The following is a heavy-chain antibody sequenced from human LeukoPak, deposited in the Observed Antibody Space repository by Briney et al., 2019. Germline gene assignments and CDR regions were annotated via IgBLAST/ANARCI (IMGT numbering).Heavy chain of an antibody. CDR2: INPDGSST. D-gene: IGHD3-10*01. CDR1: GFTFSXYX. V-gene: IGHV3-74*01. CDR3: ARGGLGAFDI. Sequence: CAASGFTFSXYXXHXVXHAPGXXXGWVSRINPDGSSTSYAHSVKGRFTLSRDNAKNTLYLQMNSLRAEDTAVYYCARGGLGAFDIWGQGTMVSVSS. J-gene: IGHJ3*02.